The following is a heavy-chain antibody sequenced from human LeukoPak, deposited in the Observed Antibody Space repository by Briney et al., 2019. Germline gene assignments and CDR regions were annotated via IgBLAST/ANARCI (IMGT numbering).Heavy chain of an antibody. V-gene: IGHV1-46*01. CDR2: VYATGGVA. J-gene: IGHJ4*02. CDR1: GHTFTNYH. Sequence: SVKVSCKASGHTFTNYHIHWVRQAPGQGVEWMGAVYATGGVAINTQTFPFRLTITRETATGTVYIELSSLRFEDTAIYCCATEAPRSYYFDYWGQGIQVTVSS. CDR3: ATEAPRSYYFDY.